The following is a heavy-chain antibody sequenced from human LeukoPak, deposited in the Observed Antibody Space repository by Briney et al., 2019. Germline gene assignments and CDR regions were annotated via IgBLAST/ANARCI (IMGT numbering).Heavy chain of an antibody. CDR3: ARGRYSSGWYLGYYFDY. Sequence: SETLSLTCAVYGGSFSGYYWSWIRQPPGKGLEWIWEINHSGSTNYNPSLKSRVTISVDTSKNQFSLKLSSVTAADTAVYYCARGRYSSGWYLGYYFDYWGQGTLVTVSS. CDR1: GGSFSGYY. CDR2: INHSGST. J-gene: IGHJ4*02. D-gene: IGHD6-19*01. V-gene: IGHV4-34*01.